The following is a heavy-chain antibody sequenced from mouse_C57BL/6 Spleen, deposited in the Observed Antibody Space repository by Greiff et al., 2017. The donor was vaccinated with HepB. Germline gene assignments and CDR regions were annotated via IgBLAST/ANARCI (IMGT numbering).Heavy chain of an antibody. CDR2: ISDGGSYT. CDR1: GFTFSSYA. Sequence: EVQLVESGGGLVKPGGSLKLSCAASGFTFSSYAMSWVRQTPEKRLEWVATISDGGSYTYYPDNVKGRFTISRDNAKNNLYLQMSHLKSEDTAMYDCARDRDYDGAWFAYWGQGTLVTVSA. D-gene: IGHD2-4*01. CDR3: ARDRDYDGAWFAY. J-gene: IGHJ3*01. V-gene: IGHV5-4*01.